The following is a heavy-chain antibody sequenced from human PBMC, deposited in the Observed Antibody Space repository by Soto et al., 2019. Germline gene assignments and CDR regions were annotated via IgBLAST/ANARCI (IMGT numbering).Heavy chain of an antibody. V-gene: IGHV3-23*01. CDR1: GFTFSSYA. D-gene: IGHD5-12*01. CDR2: ISGSGGST. CDR3: AKAPFVDIVATISFSY. J-gene: IGHJ4*02. Sequence: GGSLRLSCAASGFTFSSYAMSWVRQAPGKGLEWVSAISGSGGSTYYADSVKGRFTISRDNSKNTLYLQMNSLRAEDTAVYYCAKAPFVDIVATISFSYWGQGTLVTAPQ.